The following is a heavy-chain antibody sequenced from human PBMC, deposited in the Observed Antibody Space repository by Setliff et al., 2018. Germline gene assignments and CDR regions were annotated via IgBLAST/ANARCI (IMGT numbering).Heavy chain of an antibody. V-gene: IGHV3-7*03. CDR1: GESFSGHY. J-gene: IGHJ3*02. Sequence: PSETLSLTCAVYGESFSGHYWSWVRQAPGKGLEWVANIKGDGSEKFYLDSVKGRFTISRDNAKNSLYLQMNSLRAEDTAVYYCARDRISRYYDSGAHAFDIWGQGTMVTVSS. CDR3: ARDRISRYYDSGAHAFDI. CDR2: IKGDGSEK. D-gene: IGHD3-22*01.